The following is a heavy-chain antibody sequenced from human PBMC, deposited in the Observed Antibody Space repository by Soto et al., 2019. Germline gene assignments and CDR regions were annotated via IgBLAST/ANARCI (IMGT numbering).Heavy chain of an antibody. CDR2: VTGSGDNT. D-gene: IGHD2-2*01. Sequence: EVELLESGGGLVQPGGSLKLSCAASGFTFTSYVMNWVRQAPGKGLEWVAAVTGSGDNTYYADSVKGRFTISRDISKNLVHLQMISLRAEDTAIYYCTKGRYQQDYWGQGTLVTVSS. CDR1: GFTFTSYV. CDR3: TKGRYQQDY. J-gene: IGHJ4*02. V-gene: IGHV3-23*01.